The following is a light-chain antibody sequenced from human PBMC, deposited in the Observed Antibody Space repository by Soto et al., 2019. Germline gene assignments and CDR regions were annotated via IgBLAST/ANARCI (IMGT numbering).Light chain of an antibody. Sequence: QSVLSQPASVSGSPGQSITISCTGTSSDVGSYNVVSWYQQHPGKAPKVIIYESSKRHSGVSNRFSGSKSGITASLTISGLQTEDEADYFCCSYAGSTTWVFGGGTKVTVL. CDR3: CSYAGSTTWV. CDR2: ESS. CDR1: SSDVGSYNV. J-gene: IGLJ3*02. V-gene: IGLV2-23*01.